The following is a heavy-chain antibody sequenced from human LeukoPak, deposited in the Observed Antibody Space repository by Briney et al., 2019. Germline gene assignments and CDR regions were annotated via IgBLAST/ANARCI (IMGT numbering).Heavy chain of an antibody. V-gene: IGHV1-46*01. Sequence: ASVKVSCKASGDTFTSYYFHWVRQAPGQGLEWMGILNPSGGSTSYAQQFQGRVTMTRDTSTRTVYMDLSSLRSEDTAMYYCARGASRSFDYWGQGTLVTVSS. J-gene: IGHJ4*02. CDR3: ARGASRSFDY. CDR1: GDTFTSYY. CDR2: LNPSGGST.